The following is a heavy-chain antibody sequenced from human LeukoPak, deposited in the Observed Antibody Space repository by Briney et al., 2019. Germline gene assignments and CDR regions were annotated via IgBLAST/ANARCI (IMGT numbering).Heavy chain of an antibody. CDR1: GSSITSGYF. CDR2: VYTTGAGST. CDR3: ARGQIYDYWTPVSWKFDL. V-gene: IGHV4-38-2*02. Sequence: PSETLSLTCTVSGSSITSGYFWGWIRQPPGKGLEWIGNVYTTGAGSTYHNPSLKSRVTVSSDTSKNQVSLKLNSVTAADAAVYYCARGQIYDYWTPVSWKFDLWGRGTLVTVSS. D-gene: IGHD3-3*01. J-gene: IGHJ2*01.